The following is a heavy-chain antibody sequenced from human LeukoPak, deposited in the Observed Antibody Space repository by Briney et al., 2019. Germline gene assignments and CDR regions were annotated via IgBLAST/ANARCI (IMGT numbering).Heavy chain of an antibody. CDR1: GYTFTSYG. J-gene: IGHJ3*02. Sequence: ASVKVSCKASGYTFTSYGISWVRQAPGQGLEWMGWISAYNGNTNYAQKLQGRVTMTTDTSTSTAYMELRSLRSDDTAVYYCARDGGGGIVVVPAAISADAFDIWGQGTMVTVSS. V-gene: IGHV1-18*01. CDR2: ISAYNGNT. D-gene: IGHD2-2*02. CDR3: ARDGGGGIVVVPAAISADAFDI.